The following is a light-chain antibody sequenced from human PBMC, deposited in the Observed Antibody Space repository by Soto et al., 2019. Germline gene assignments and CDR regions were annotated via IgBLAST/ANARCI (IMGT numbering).Light chain of an antibody. CDR2: KAS. J-gene: IGKJ5*01. Sequence: EIQMPHSPSTLPASVGDRVTITCRASQSIRSGLAWYQQKPGKAPKLLIFKASSLESGVPSRFSGSGSGTEFTLTISSLQPDDFATYYCQQYNSYPITFGQGTRLEIK. V-gene: IGKV1-5*03. CDR3: QQYNSYPIT. CDR1: QSIRSG.